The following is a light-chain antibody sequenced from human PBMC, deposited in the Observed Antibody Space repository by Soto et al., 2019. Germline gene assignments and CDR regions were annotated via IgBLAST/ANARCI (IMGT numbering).Light chain of an antibody. V-gene: IGKV3-20*01. Sequence: EIVLTQSPGTLSLSPGERATLSSRASQSVSSYLAWYQQKPGRAPRLLIYGASSRATGIPDRFSGSGSGTDFTLTISRLEPEDLAVYYCQQYETSPPVTFGQGTKVDIK. CDR3: QQYETSPPVT. CDR2: GAS. CDR1: QSVSSY. J-gene: IGKJ1*01.